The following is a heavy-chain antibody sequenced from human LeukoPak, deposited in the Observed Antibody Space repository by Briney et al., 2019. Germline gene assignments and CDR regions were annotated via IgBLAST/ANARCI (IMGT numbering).Heavy chain of an antibody. Sequence: SETLSLTCTVSGGSISSYYWSWIRQPAGKGLEWIGRIYTSGSTNYNPSLRSRVTISVDKSKNQFSLKLSSVTAADTAVYYCARGHYDFWSGSQRRGYFDYWGQGTLVTVSS. V-gene: IGHV4-4*07. D-gene: IGHD3-3*01. CDR2: IYTSGST. CDR1: GGSISSYY. CDR3: ARGHYDFWSGSQRRGYFDY. J-gene: IGHJ4*02.